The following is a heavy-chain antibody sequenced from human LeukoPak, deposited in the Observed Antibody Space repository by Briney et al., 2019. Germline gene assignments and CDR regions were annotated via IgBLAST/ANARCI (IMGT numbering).Heavy chain of an antibody. J-gene: IGHJ4*02. V-gene: IGHV1-2*02. CDR2: TNLNSGDT. CDR1: GYTFIDYY. D-gene: IGHD3-10*01. Sequence: GASVKVSCKASGYTFIDYYMYWVRQAPGQGLEWMGWTNLNSGDTHYAQKFQGRVTKTRDTSIATAYMELSSLTSDDTAVYYCARTLFGGPHDHWGQGTLVTVSS. CDR3: ARTLFGGPHDH.